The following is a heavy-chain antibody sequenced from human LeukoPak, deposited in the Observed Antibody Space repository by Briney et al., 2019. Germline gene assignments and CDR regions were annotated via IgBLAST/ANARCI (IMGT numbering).Heavy chain of an antibody. J-gene: IGHJ4*02. CDR1: GFTFSSYW. Sequence: GGSLRLSCAASGFTFSSYWMHWVRQAPGKGLVWVSLINSDGSSTSYADSVKGRFTISRDNAKNTLYLQMNSLRDEDTAVYYCARGKIGYYYGDYDGYWGQGTLVTVSS. D-gene: IGHD4-17*01. CDR2: INSDGSST. V-gene: IGHV3-74*01. CDR3: ARGKIGYYYGDYDGY.